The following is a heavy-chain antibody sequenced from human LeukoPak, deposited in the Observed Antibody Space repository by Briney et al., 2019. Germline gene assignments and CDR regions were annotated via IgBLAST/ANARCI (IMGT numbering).Heavy chain of an antibody. CDR3: AKDPQGRHYYDSSGYSFDY. D-gene: IGHD3-22*01. CDR2: ISSSSSTI. CDR1: GFTFSSYS. Sequence: GGSLRLSCAASGFTFSSYSMNWVRQAPGKGLEWVSYISSSSSTIYYADSVKGRFTISRDNAKNSLYLQMNSLRAEDTAVYYCAKDPQGRHYYDSSGYSFDYWGQGTLVTVSS. V-gene: IGHV3-48*04. J-gene: IGHJ4*02.